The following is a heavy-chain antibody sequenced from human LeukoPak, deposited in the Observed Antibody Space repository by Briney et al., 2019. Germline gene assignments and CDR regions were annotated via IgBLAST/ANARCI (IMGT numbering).Heavy chain of an antibody. Sequence: SETLSLTCTVSGGSISSSSYYWGWIRQPPGKGLEWIGILSYSGSTYYNPSLKSRVTLSVDTSNNQFSLKLNSVIAAYTAVYYCARPSKSGGYNYWYFDLWGRGILVTVSS. CDR2: LSYSGST. J-gene: IGHJ2*01. CDR1: GGSISSSSYY. V-gene: IGHV4-39*01. CDR3: ARPSKSGGYNYWYFDL. D-gene: IGHD5-24*01.